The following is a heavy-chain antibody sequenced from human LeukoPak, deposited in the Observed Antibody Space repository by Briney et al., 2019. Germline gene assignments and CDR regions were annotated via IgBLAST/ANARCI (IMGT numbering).Heavy chain of an antibody. CDR1: GGSISSYY. Sequence: SETLSLTCTVSGGSISSYYWSWIRQPPGKGLEWIGYIYYGGSTNYNPSLKSRVTISVDTSKNQFSLKLSSVTAADTAVYYCAGPWPRYYYGSGSYQAFDIWGQGTMVTVSS. CDR3: AGPWPRYYYGSGSYQAFDI. CDR2: IYYGGST. D-gene: IGHD3-10*01. J-gene: IGHJ3*02. V-gene: IGHV4-59*01.